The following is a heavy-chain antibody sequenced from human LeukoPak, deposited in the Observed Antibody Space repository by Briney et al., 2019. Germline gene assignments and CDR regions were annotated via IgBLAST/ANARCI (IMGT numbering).Heavy chain of an antibody. D-gene: IGHD3-16*01. CDR3: ARGGNGGPFDY. Sequence: VASVKVSCKASGGTFSSYAISWVRQAPGQGLEWMGGIIPIFGTANYAQKFQGRVTITADKSTSTAYMELSSLRSEDTAVYYCARGGNGGPFDYWGQGTLVTVSS. J-gene: IGHJ4*02. CDR1: GGTFSSYA. CDR2: IIPIFGTA. V-gene: IGHV1-69*06.